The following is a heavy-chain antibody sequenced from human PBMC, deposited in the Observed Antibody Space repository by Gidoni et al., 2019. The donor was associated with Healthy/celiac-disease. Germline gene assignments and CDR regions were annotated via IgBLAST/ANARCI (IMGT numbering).Heavy chain of an antibody. CDR1: GFTFDDSA. D-gene: IGHD6-13*01. CDR3: AKEPRDSSSWYYFDY. Sequence: EVQLVASGGGLVQPGRSLRLPCAALGFTFDDSAVHWVRQAPGKGLEWVSGISWNSGSMGYADSVKGRFTISRDNAKNSLYLQMNSLRAEDTALYYCAKEPRDSSSWYYFDYWGQGTLVTVSS. J-gene: IGHJ4*02. V-gene: IGHV3-9*01. CDR2: ISWNSGSM.